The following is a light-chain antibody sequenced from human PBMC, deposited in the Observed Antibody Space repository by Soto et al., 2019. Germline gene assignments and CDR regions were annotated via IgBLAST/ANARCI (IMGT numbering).Light chain of an antibody. Sequence: DIQMTQSPSTLSASVGDRVTLSCRASQSISSWLAWYQQKPGKAPKVLIYDASSLESGVPSRFSGSGAGTEFTLTISSLQPDDFATYYCQQYNSYSPTFGQGTKVDI. V-gene: IGKV1-5*01. CDR2: DAS. CDR1: QSISSW. J-gene: IGKJ1*01. CDR3: QQYNSYSPT.